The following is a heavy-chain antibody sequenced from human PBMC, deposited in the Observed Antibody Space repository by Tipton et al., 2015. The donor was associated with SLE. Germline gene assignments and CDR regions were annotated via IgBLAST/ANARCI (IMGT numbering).Heavy chain of an antibody. CDR2: IYTSGST. CDR3: ARGRTIFGVPSTDY. J-gene: IGHJ4*02. Sequence: TLSLTCTVSGGSISRYYWSWIRQPAGKGLEWIGRIYTSGSTNYTPSLKSRVTISGDTSKNQFSLKLSSVTAADTAVYYCARGRTIFGVPSTDYWGQGTLVTVSS. V-gene: IGHV4-4*07. CDR1: GGSISRYY. D-gene: IGHD3-3*01.